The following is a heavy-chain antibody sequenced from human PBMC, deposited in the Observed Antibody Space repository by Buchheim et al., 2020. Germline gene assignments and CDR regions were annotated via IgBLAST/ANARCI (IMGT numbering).Heavy chain of an antibody. D-gene: IGHD1-7*01. CDR2: ISAGGST. V-gene: IGHV3-23*01. J-gene: IGHJ4*02. CDR3: SKVWNWNCFDS. CDR1: GFTFSSSA. Sequence: EVQLLESGGALVQPGGSLRLSCAASGFTFSSSAMSWVRQAPGKGLEWVSAISAGGSTYYADSVKGRFIISRDNSKNTLYLQMNSLRAEDTALYYCSKVWNWNCFDSWGQGTL.